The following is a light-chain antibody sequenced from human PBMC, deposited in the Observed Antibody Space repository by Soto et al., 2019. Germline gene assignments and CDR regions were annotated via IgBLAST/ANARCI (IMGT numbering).Light chain of an antibody. CDR2: GTS. CDR1: QSVPSTY. J-gene: IGKJ1*01. CDR3: QQYGGLPT. V-gene: IGKV3-20*01. Sequence: VLSQSPGRLSLSPGERATLSCRASQSVPSTYFAWYQQKSGQPPRLLISGTSNRATGIPDRFSGSGSGRDFTLTISRLEPEDFAVYYCQQYGGLPTFGQGTKVDI.